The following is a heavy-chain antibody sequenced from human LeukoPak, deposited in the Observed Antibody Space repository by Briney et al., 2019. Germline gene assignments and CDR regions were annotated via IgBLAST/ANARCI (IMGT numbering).Heavy chain of an antibody. D-gene: IGHD5-18*01. CDR1: GGSITSYY. CDR3: ARYGYGYAKPIDY. CDR2: IHNSEST. Sequence: SETLSLTCTVSGGSITSYYWNWIRQPPGKGLEWIGYIHNSESTYYNPSLKSRVTMSVDTSNNQFSLELYTVTAADTAVYYCARYGYGYAKPIDYWGQGTLVTVSS. J-gene: IGHJ4*02. V-gene: IGHV4-59*01.